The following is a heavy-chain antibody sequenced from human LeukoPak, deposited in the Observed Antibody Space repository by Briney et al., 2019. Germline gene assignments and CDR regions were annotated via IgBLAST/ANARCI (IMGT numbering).Heavy chain of an antibody. D-gene: IGHD3-16*01. CDR3: GNSRGSYV. CDR2: IGSTSDYV. CDR1: GFTFNTYT. V-gene: IGHV3-21*01. J-gene: IGHJ4*02. Sequence: PGGSLRLSCAASGFTFNTYTMNWVRQTPGKGLEWVSSIGSTSDYVSYADSVKGRFTISRDNAKNSVCLQMNSLRVEDMGVYYCGNSRGSYVWGQGTLVTVSS.